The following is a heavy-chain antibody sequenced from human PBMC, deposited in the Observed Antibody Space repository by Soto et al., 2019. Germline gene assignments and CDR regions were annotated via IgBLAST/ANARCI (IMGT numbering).Heavy chain of an antibody. CDR2: NYPGDSDT. V-gene: IGHV5-51*01. CDR3: ERAVVARWAFDI. J-gene: IGHJ3*02. CDR1: GYSFTSYW. Sequence: PXESLKISCKGYGYSFTSYWIGWVRQMPGKGLEWMGINYPGDSDTRYSPSFQGQVTISADKSISTAYLQWSSLKASDTAMYYCERAVVARWAFDIWGQGTMVIVSS. D-gene: IGHD2-15*01.